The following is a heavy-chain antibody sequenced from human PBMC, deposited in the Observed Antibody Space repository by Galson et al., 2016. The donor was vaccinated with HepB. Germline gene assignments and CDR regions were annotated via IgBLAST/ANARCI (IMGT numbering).Heavy chain of an antibody. V-gene: IGHV3-23*01. CDR2: ISGSGFTT. Sequence: SLRLSCAASGFTFSSYAVSWVRQAPGKGLEWVSTISGSGFTTYYADSVKGRFTISRDNSKNPPSLQMNSLRAEDTAMYYCARSPYYYGSSGYYLIPDAFDIWGQGTMVTVSS. CDR1: GFTFSSYA. CDR3: ARSPYYYGSSGYYLIPDAFDI. D-gene: IGHD3-22*01. J-gene: IGHJ3*02.